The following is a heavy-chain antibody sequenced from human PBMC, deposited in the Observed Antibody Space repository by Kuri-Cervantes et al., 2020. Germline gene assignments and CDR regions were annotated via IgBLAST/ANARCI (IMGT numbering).Heavy chain of an antibody. V-gene: IGHV3-30*18. CDR2: LSFDGSNK. Sequence: GESLKISCAASGFTFSSYGMHWVRQAPGKGLEWVAILSFDGSNKYYADSVKGRFTISRDNSKNTLYLRMNSLRVEDTAVYYCAKGRDGYNYASGFDYWGQGTLVTVSS. D-gene: IGHD5-24*01. CDR3: AKGRDGYNYASGFDY. CDR1: GFTFSSYG. J-gene: IGHJ4*02.